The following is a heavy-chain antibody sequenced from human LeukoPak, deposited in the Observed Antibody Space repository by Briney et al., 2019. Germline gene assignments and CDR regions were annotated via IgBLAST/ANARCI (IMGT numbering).Heavy chain of an antibody. V-gene: IGHV4-59*08. D-gene: IGHD6-6*01. CDR2: VHYSGST. CDR1: GGSITYYY. CDR3: ARVGSIAARDY. J-gene: IGHJ4*02. Sequence: SETLSLTCTVSGGSITYYYWSWIRQPPGKGLEWIGYVHYSGSTNYNPSLKSRVTISVDTSKNQFSLKLTSVTAADTAVYYCARVGSIAARDYWGQGTLVTVSS.